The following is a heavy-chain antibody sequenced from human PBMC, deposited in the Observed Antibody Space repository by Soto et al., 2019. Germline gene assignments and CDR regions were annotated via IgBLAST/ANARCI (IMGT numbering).Heavy chain of an antibody. Sequence: PGGSLRLSCAASGFTFILYAMHWVRQAPGKGLEWVAVISYDGSNKYYADSVKGRFTISRDNSKNTLYLQMNSLRAEDTAVYYCARERVVPAANRESYYYYGMDVWGQGTTVTVSS. J-gene: IGHJ6*02. CDR2: ISYDGSNK. CDR1: GFTFILYA. CDR3: ARERVVPAANRESYYYYGMDV. D-gene: IGHD2-2*01. V-gene: IGHV3-30-3*01.